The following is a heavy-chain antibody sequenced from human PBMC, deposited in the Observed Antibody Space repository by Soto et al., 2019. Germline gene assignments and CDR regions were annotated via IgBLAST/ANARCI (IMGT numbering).Heavy chain of an antibody. D-gene: IGHD5-18*01. Sequence: GGSLRLSCAASGFTFSSYAMSWVRQAPGKGLEWVSAISGSGGSTYYADSVKGRFTISRDNSKNTLYLQMNSLRAEDTAVYYCAKGQRGYSYGYNDYWGQGTLVTVSS. CDR3: AKGQRGYSYGYNDY. V-gene: IGHV3-23*01. CDR2: ISGSGGST. J-gene: IGHJ4*02. CDR1: GFTFSSYA.